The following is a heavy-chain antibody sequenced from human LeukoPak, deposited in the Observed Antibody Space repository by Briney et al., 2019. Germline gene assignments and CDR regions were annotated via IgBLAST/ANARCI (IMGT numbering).Heavy chain of an antibody. Sequence: PSETLSLTCTVSGGSISNYYWSWIRQPAGKGLEWIGRIYSSGSTNSNPSPKSRVTMSVDTSKNQFSLKLSSVTAADTAVYYCARGVVEGAAAATLYFDYWGQGTLVTVSS. D-gene: IGHD6-13*01. V-gene: IGHV4-4*07. CDR1: GGSISNYY. CDR2: IYSSGST. J-gene: IGHJ4*02. CDR3: ARGVVEGAAAATLYFDY.